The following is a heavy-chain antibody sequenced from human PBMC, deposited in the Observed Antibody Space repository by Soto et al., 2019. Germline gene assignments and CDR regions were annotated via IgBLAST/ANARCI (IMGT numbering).Heavy chain of an antibody. Sequence: SETLSLTCAVSGYSISSSNWWGWIRQPPGKGLEWIGYIYYSGTTYYNPSLKSRVTMSVDTSKNQFSLKLTSVTAVDTAVYYCARRYGGNFDYWGQGTLVTVSS. CDR2: IYYSGTT. J-gene: IGHJ4*02. CDR3: ARRYGGNFDY. D-gene: IGHD1-26*01. V-gene: IGHV4-28*01. CDR1: GYSISSSNW.